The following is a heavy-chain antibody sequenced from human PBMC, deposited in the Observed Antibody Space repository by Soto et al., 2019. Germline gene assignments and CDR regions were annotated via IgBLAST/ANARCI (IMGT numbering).Heavy chain of an antibody. CDR1: GFTFSDYP. V-gene: IGHV3-30*04. Sequence: QVQLVESGGGVVQPGRSLRLSCAASGFTFSDYPMHWVRQAPGKGLEWVAYILSDGNNKQYADSVKGRFTISRDNSKNTRYLQMGELRADDTAVYYCSREDYWGQGILVTVSS. CDR3: SREDY. CDR2: ILSDGNNK. J-gene: IGHJ4*02.